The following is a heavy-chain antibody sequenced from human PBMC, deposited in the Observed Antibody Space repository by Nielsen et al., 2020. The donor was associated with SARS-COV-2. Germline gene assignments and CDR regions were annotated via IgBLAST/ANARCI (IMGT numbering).Heavy chain of an antibody. J-gene: IGHJ3*02. CDR1: GGSISSGGYS. Sequence: SCAVSGGSISSGGYSWSWIRQPPGKGLEWIGYIYHSGRTYYNPSLKSRVTISVDRSKNQFSLKLSSVTAADTAVYYCARGGRITFGGADDAFDIWGQGIMVTVSS. V-gene: IGHV4-30-2*01. D-gene: IGHD3-16*01. CDR3: ARGGRITFGGADDAFDI. CDR2: IYHSGRT.